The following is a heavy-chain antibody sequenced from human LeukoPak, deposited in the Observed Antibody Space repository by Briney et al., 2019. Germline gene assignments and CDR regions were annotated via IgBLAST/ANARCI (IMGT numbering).Heavy chain of an antibody. J-gene: IGHJ6*03. Sequence: SETLSLTCTVSGGSISSRSYYWGWIRPPPGKGLEWIGIIYYSGSTYSNPSLRNRVTISVDTSKNQFSLKLSSVTAADTAVYYCASFYCSGGSCYQYYYYYYMDVWGKGTTVTISS. CDR3: ASFYCSGGSCYQYYYYYYMDV. D-gene: IGHD2-15*01. CDR2: IYYSGST. V-gene: IGHV4-39*01. CDR1: GGSISSRSYY.